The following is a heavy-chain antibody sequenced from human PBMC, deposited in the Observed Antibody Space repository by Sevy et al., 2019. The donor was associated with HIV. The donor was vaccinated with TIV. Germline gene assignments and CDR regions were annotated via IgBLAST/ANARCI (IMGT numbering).Heavy chain of an antibody. V-gene: IGHV3-74*01. J-gene: IGHJ4*02. CDR3: ARVRGYSYGEFDY. D-gene: IGHD5-18*01. Sequence: GGSLRLYCAASGFTFSNYWMHWVRQAPEKGLMWVSRISSDGSITNYADSVKGRFTISRDNAKNTLYLQMNSLRVEDTAVYYCARVRGYSYGEFDYWGQGTLVTVSS. CDR1: GFTFSNYW. CDR2: ISSDGSIT.